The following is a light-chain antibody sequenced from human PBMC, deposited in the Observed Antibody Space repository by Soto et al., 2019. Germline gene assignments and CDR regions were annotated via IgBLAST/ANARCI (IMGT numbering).Light chain of an antibody. Sequence: EIVLTQSPVTLSLSPGDRATLSCRASQRITSNFLAWFQQKPGLAPRLLIYGASTRASGIPDRFSGSGSGTAFALTISRLEPEDFGVYFCQQYGRSPFTFGQGTKLQIK. CDR2: GAS. CDR1: QRITSNF. J-gene: IGKJ2*01. V-gene: IGKV3-20*01. CDR3: QQYGRSPFT.